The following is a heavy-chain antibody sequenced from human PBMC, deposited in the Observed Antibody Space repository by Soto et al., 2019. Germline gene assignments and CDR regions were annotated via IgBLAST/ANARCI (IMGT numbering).Heavy chain of an antibody. V-gene: IGHV2-5*02. D-gene: IGHD3-22*01. CDR2: IYWDDDK. J-gene: IGHJ4*02. Sequence: QITLKESGPTLVKPTQTLTLTCTFSGFSLSTSGVGVGWIRQPPGKALEWLALIYWDDDKRYSPSLKSRLTNXKXTSXTQVVLTLTNMDPVDTATYYCALCKHYYDSAVFDYWGQGTLVTVSS. CDR3: ALCKHYYDSAVFDY. CDR1: GFSLSTSGVG.